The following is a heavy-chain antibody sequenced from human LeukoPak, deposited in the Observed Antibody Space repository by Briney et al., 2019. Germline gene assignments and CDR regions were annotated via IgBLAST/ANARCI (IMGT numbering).Heavy chain of an antibody. Sequence: PSETLSLTCTVSGGSISSSSYYWGWIRQPPGKGLEWIGSIYYSGSTYYNPSLKSRVTISVDTSKNQFSLKLSSVTAADTAVYYCARSRWWLVSYWGQGTLVTVSS. CDR3: ARSRWWLVSY. CDR1: GGSISSSSYY. CDR2: IYYSGST. D-gene: IGHD6-19*01. J-gene: IGHJ4*02. V-gene: IGHV4-39*01.